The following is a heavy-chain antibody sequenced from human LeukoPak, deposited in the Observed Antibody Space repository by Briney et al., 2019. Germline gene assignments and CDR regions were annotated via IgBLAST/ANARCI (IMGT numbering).Heavy chain of an antibody. Sequence: PGGSLRLSCAASGFTFSSYAMSWVRQAPGKGLGWVSSIYSGSTTYYADSVKGRFTISRDNSKNTLYLRLNSLRAEDTAVYFCANPEWGTYLVGFDYWGQGTLVTVSS. CDR3: ANPEWGTYLVGFDY. CDR1: GFTFSSYA. J-gene: IGHJ4*02. D-gene: IGHD1-26*01. V-gene: IGHV3-23*05. CDR2: IYSGSTT.